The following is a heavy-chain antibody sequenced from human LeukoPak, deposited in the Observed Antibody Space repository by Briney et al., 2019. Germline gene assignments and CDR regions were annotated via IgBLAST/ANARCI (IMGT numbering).Heavy chain of an antibody. J-gene: IGHJ3*02. Sequence: ASVKVSCKASGYTFTGYYMHWVRQAPGQGLEWMGWISAYNGNTNYAQKLQGRVTMTTDTSTSTAYMELRSLRSDDTAVYYCARDQGYYDSSGYYGDAFDIWGQGTMATVSS. CDR1: GYTFTGYY. CDR3: ARDQGYYDSSGYYGDAFDI. D-gene: IGHD3-22*01. V-gene: IGHV1-18*04. CDR2: ISAYNGNT.